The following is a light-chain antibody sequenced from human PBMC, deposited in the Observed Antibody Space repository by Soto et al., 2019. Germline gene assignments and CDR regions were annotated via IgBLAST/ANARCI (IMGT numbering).Light chain of an antibody. CDR3: SSYAGSNSYV. V-gene: IGLV2-8*01. J-gene: IGLJ1*01. CDR1: SSDVGGYNY. Sequence: QSALTQPPSASGSPGQSVTISCTGTSSDVGGYNYVSWYQYHPGKAPKLMIYEVSKRPSGVPDRFSGSKSGNTASLAVSGLQAEDEADYYCSSYAGSNSYVFGTGTKVTVL. CDR2: EVS.